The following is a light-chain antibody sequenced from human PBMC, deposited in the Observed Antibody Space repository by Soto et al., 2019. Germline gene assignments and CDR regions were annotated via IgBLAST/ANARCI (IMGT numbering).Light chain of an antibody. Sequence: QSVLTQPASVSGSPGQSITISCTGTSSDVGTYNYVSWYQQHPGKAPKLMIYDVSYRPSGVSDRFSGSKSGNTASLTISGPQAGDEAVYYCGSYTSSSTSVVCGGGTKLTVL. CDR1: SSDVGTYNY. CDR2: DVS. V-gene: IGLV2-14*01. J-gene: IGLJ2*01. CDR3: GSYTSSSTSVV.